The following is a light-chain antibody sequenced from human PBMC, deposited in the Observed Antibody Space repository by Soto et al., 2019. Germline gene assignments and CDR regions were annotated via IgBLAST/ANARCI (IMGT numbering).Light chain of an antibody. J-gene: IGLJ1*01. CDR2: DVA. CDR3: VSYTSSTTYV. Sequence: QSVLTQPRSASGSPGQSITISCTGTSSDVGGYNYVSWYQQHPAKAPKLIIYDVANRPSGVSNRFSGSKSGSTASLIISRLQTEDEADYYCVSYTSSTTYVFGTGTKLTVL. CDR1: SSDVGGYNY. V-gene: IGLV2-14*03.